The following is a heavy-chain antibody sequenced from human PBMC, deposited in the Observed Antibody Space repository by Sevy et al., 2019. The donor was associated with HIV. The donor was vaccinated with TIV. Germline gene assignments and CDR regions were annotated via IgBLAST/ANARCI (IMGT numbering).Heavy chain of an antibody. CDR1: GYTLSELS. J-gene: IGHJ4*02. CDR3: ATTKDYYDSSGSPFDY. D-gene: IGHD3-22*01. Sequence: ASVKVSCMVSGYTLSELSMHWVRQAPGKGLEWMGSFDPEDDETIYAQKFQGRVTMTEATSTDTAYMEVNNLRSEDTAVYYCATTKDYYDSSGSPFDYWGQGTLVTVSS. V-gene: IGHV1-24*01. CDR2: FDPEDDET.